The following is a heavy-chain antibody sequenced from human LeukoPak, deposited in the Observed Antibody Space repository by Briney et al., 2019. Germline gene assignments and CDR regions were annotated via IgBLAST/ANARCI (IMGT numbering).Heavy chain of an antibody. J-gene: IGHJ6*03. Sequence: GGSLRLSCTASGFIFSDYWMRWVRQAPGKGLEWVATIHKDGGEKWYVDSVKGRVTISRDNVRNSLYLQMNSLRAEDTAVYYCARVYCSSTSCYNIGYYYMDVWGKGTTVTISS. CDR3: ARVYCSSTSCYNIGYYYMDV. V-gene: IGHV3-7*03. D-gene: IGHD2-2*02. CDR1: GFIFSDYW. CDR2: IHKDGGEK.